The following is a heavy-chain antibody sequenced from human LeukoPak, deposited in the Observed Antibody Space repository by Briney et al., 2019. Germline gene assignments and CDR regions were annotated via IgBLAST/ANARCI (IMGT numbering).Heavy chain of an antibody. CDR2: IYYSGST. Sequence: SETLSLTCTVSGGSISSYYWSWIRQPPGKGLEWIGYIYYSGSTNYNPSLKSRVTISVDTSKNQFSLKLSSVTAADTAVYYCARESGTLLNDAFDIWGQGTMVTVSS. D-gene: IGHD6-13*01. V-gene: IGHV4-59*12. CDR1: GGSISSYY. CDR3: ARESGTLLNDAFDI. J-gene: IGHJ3*02.